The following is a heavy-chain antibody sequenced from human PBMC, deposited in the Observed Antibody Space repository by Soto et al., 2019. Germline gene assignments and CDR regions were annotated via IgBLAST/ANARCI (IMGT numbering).Heavy chain of an antibody. J-gene: IGHJ6*02. Sequence: QVQLVESGGGVVQPGRSLRLSCAASGFTFSSYGMHWVRQAPGKGLEWVAVIWYDGSNKYYADSVKGRFTISRDNSKNTLYLQMNSLRAEDTAVYYCARRSDYAYGMDVWGQGTTVTVSS. CDR2: IWYDGSNK. V-gene: IGHV3-33*01. CDR3: ARRSDYAYGMDV. CDR1: GFTFSSYG. D-gene: IGHD4-17*01.